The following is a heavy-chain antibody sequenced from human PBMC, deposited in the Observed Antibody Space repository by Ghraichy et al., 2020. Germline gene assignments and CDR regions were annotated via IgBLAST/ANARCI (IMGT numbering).Heavy chain of an antibody. Sequence: SQTLSLTCTVSGGSVRSAPYYWSWIRQSPGRGLEYMAYIHYSGSTNSNPSLKSRVTISVDTSKNQVTLKLSSVTAADTGLYSCARDQGYSSGYYWDPWGQGTL. CDR2: IHYSGST. CDR3: ARDQGYSSGYYWDP. J-gene: IGHJ5*02. V-gene: IGHV4-61*01. D-gene: IGHD6-19*01. CDR1: GGSVRSAPYY.